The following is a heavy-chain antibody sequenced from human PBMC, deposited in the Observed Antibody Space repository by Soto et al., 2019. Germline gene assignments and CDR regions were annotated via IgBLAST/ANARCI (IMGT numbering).Heavy chain of an antibody. CDR1: GFSFSSYA. V-gene: IGHV3-23*01. CDR2: ISGSGDST. J-gene: IGHJ4*02. D-gene: IGHD6-19*01. CDR3: ARRSSGWYFDY. Sequence: EVQLLESGGGLVQPGGSLRLSCAASGFSFSSYAMNWVRQAPGKGLEWVSVISGSGDSTYYADSVKGRFTISRDNSNNTLYLKMISLRAEDTAVYYCARRSSGWYFDYSGQGTLVIVSS.